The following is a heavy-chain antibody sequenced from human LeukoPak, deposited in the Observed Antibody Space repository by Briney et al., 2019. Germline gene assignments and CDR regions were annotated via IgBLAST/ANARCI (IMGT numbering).Heavy chain of an antibody. V-gene: IGHV3-23*01. J-gene: IGHJ3*01. CDR1: GFTHSSYV. CDR2: VSDRGATT. D-gene: IGHD2-15*01. CDR3: ARTSWGYCCSGSRYEGWLYAFEV. Sequence: GGSLRLSCAASGFTHSSYVMTWVRQAPAKGREWVSSVSDRGATTSYADTVGGRFTISRDNSNSIYPLQKNSLRAEDTAVYFCARTSWGYCCSGSRYEGWLYAFEVWGQGTMVTVSS.